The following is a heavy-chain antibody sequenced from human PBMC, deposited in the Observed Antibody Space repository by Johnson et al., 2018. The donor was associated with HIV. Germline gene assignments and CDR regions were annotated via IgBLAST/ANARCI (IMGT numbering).Heavy chain of an antibody. J-gene: IGHJ3*02. D-gene: IGHD3-22*01. V-gene: IGHV3-20*04. CDR3: ARDPDYYDSNSSHQGDAFDI. Sequence: VQLVESGGGVVRPGGSLRLSCAASGFTFHDYGMSWVRQAPGKGLEWVSGINWNGGSTSYADSVKGRFTISRDNAKNSLYLQMNSLRAEDTALYYCARDPDYYDSNSSHQGDAFDIWGQGTMVTVSS. CDR2: INWNGGST. CDR1: GFTFHDYG.